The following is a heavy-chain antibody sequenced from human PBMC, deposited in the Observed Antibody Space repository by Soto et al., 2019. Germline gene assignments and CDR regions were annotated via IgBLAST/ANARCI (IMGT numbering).Heavy chain of an antibody. D-gene: IGHD3-22*01. Sequence: PSETLSLTCTVSGGSISSGGYYWSWIRQHPGKGLEWIGYIYYSGSTYYNPSLKSRVTISVDTSKNQFSLKLSSVTAADTAVYYCARGMYYYDSSGYYPHYYFDYWGQGTLVTV. J-gene: IGHJ4*02. V-gene: IGHV4-31*03. CDR2: IYYSGST. CDR1: GGSISSGGYY. CDR3: ARGMYYYDSSGYYPHYYFDY.